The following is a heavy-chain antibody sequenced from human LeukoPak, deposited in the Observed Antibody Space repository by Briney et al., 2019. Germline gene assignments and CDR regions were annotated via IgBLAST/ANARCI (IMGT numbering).Heavy chain of an antibody. D-gene: IGHD5-12*01. CDR2: IYYSGST. CDR3: ARHRGFQGSNWFDP. CDR1: GGSFSGYY. Sequence: SETLSLTCAVYGGSFSGYYWSWIRQPPGKGLEWIGYIYYSGSTNYNPSLKSRATMSVDTSKNQFSLNLISVTAADTAVYYCARHRGFQGSNWFDPWGQGTLVTVSS. V-gene: IGHV4-34*11. J-gene: IGHJ5*02.